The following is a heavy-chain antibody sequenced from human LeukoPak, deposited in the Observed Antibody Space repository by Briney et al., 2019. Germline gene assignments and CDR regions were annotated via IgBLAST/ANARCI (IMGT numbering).Heavy chain of an antibody. Sequence: SETLSLTCTVSGGSISSSSYYWGWIRQPPGKGLEWIGSIYYSGSTYYNPSLKSRVTISVDTSKNQFSLKLSSVTAADTAVYYCARQASLLFHWFDPWGQGTLVTVSS. V-gene: IGHV4-39*01. J-gene: IGHJ5*02. CDR3: ARQASLLFHWFDP. CDR1: GGSISSSSYY. CDR2: IYYSGST. D-gene: IGHD2-21*01.